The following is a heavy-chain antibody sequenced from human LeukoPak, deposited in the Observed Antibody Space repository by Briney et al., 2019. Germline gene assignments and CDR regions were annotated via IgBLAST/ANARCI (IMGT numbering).Heavy chain of an antibody. V-gene: IGHV1-2*02. J-gene: IGHJ4*02. CDR1: GYTFTDYG. CDR3: ARDKLRYFDY. CDR2: INPKSGGT. Sequence: ASVKVSCKASGYTFTDYGITWVRQAPGQGLEWMGWINPKSGGTNYAQQFQGRVTMTRDTSISTAYMELSRLRSDDTAMYYCARDKLRYFDYWGQGTLVTVSS. D-gene: IGHD3-10*01.